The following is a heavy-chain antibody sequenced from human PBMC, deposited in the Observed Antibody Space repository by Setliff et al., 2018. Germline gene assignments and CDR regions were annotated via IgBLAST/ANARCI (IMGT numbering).Heavy chain of an antibody. CDR3: ARERGGGRGFTFGAIYYYYGMDV. V-gene: IGHV1-46*01. J-gene: IGHJ6*02. CDR2: INPKNGGA. D-gene: IGHD3-16*01. Sequence: SVKVSCKASGYTFTGYHMHWVRQAPGQGLEWMGVINPKNGGATYPQNLQGRVTMTRDTSMSTVYMELSSLRFEDTAVYYCARERGGGRGFTFGAIYYYYGMDVWGQGTTVTVSS. CDR1: GYTFTGYH.